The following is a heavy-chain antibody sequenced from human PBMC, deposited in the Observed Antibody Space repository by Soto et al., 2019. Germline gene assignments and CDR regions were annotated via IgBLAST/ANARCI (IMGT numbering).Heavy chain of an antibody. V-gene: IGHV1-24*01. CDR3: ATGYHGGKVLGWYYYYGMDV. CDR2: FGPEDGET. J-gene: IGHJ6*02. D-gene: IGHD2-15*01. CDR1: GYTLTELS. Sequence: ASVKVSCKVSGYTLTELSMHWVRQAPGKGLEWMGGFGPEDGETIYAQKFQGRVTMTEDTSTDTAYMELSSLRSEDTAVYYCATGYHGGKVLGWYYYYGMDVWGQGTTVTVSS.